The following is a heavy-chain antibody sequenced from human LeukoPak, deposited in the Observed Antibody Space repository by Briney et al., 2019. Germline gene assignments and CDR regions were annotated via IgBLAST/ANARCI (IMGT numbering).Heavy chain of an antibody. D-gene: IGHD1-26*01. CDR2: IYPGDSDT. CDR3: ARGHIVGATRTWFDP. CDR1: GYTFTSFW. V-gene: IGHV5-51*01. J-gene: IGHJ5*02. Sequence: PGESLKISCKGSGYTFTSFWIAWVRQMPGKGLEWMGIIYPGDSDTRYSPSFQGQVTISAERSISTAYLQWSSLKASDTAIYYCARGHIVGATRTWFDPWGQGTLVTVSS.